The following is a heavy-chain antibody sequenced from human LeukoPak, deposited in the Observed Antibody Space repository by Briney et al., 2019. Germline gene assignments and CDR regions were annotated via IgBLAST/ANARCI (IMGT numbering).Heavy chain of an antibody. V-gene: IGHV3-21*01. CDR2: ISSSSSSYI. Sequence: PGGSLRLSCAASGFTFSSYSMNWVRQAPGKGLEWVSSISSSSSSYIYYADSVKGRFTISRDNAKNSLYLQMNSLRAEDTAVYYCARLSAVDTAMVKVLISSGYFDLWGRGTLVTVSS. J-gene: IGHJ2*01. CDR1: GFTFSSYS. D-gene: IGHD5-18*01. CDR3: ARLSAVDTAMVKVLISSGYFDL.